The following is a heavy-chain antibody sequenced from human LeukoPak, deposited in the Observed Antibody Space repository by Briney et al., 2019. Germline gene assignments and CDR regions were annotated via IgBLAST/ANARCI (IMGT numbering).Heavy chain of an antibody. Sequence: SETLSLTCTVSGGSISSYYWSLIRQPPGKGLEWIGYIYYSGSTNYNPSLKSRVTISVDTSKNQFSLKLSSVTAADTAVYYCAREWSIRGVNSYGMDVWGKGTTVTVSS. D-gene: IGHD3-10*01. CDR3: AREWSIRGVNSYGMDV. J-gene: IGHJ6*04. CDR2: IYYSGST. CDR1: GGSISSYY. V-gene: IGHV4-59*01.